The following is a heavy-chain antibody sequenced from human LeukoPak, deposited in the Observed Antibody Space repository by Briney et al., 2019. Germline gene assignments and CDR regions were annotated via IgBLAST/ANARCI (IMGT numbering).Heavy chain of an antibody. J-gene: IGHJ6*02. V-gene: IGHV3-11*06. D-gene: IGHD3-3*01. CDR1: GFTFSNAY. Sequence: GGSLRLSCAASGFTFSNAYMNWVRQAPGKGLEWVSYITNSGNSKSYADSVKGRFTISRDNAKNSLYLQMNSLRAEDTAVYYCARDTHPNYDFWSGYPIYYYGMDVWGQGTTVTVSS. CDR3: ARDTHPNYDFWSGYPIYYYGMDV. CDR2: ITNSGNSK.